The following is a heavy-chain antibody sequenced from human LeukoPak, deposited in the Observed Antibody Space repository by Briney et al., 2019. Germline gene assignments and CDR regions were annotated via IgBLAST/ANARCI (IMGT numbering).Heavy chain of an antibody. Sequence: PGGSLRLSCQASGFTFSDYWIHWVRQAPGKGLVWVSRITHGGDSAEYAGSVEGRFTTSRDNPKNTVYLQLNSLRAEDTAVYYCARDSGVSTPLDHWGQGALVTVSS. J-gene: IGHJ4*02. CDR1: GFTFSDYW. D-gene: IGHD2/OR15-2a*01. V-gene: IGHV3-74*03. CDR2: ITHGGDSA. CDR3: ARDSGVSTPLDH.